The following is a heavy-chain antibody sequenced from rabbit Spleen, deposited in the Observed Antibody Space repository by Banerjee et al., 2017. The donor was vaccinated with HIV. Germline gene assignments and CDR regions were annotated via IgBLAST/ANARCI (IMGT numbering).Heavy chain of an antibody. J-gene: IGHJ6*01. V-gene: IGHV1S40*01. CDR2: IDSGSSGFT. Sequence: QSLEEAGGDLVKPGASLTLTCTASGGSFSFNSYMCWVRQAPGRGVEWIACIDSGSSGFTYFASRAKSRFTISKNSSTTVALQMTSLTAADTATYFCARDSGSSFSSYGMDLWGPGTLVTVS. CDR3: ARDSGSSFSSYGMDL. CDR1: GGSFSFNSY. D-gene: IGHD8-1*01.